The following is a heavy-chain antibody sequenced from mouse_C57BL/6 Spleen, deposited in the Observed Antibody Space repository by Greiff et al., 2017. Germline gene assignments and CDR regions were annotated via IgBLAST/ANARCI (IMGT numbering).Heavy chain of an antibody. CDR3: ARVDGYPYYFDY. D-gene: IGHD2-3*01. J-gene: IGHJ2*01. V-gene: IGHV3-6*01. CDR2: LSYDGSN. CDR1: GYSITSGYY. Sequence: EVQLQESGPGLVKPSQSLSLTCSVTGYSITSGYYWNWIRQFPGNKLEWMGYLSYDGSNNYNPSLKNRISITRDTSKNQFFLKLNSVTTEDTATYYCARVDGYPYYFDYWGQGTTLTVSS.